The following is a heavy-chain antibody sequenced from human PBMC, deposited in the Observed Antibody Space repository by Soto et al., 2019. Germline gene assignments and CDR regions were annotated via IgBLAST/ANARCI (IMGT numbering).Heavy chain of an antibody. D-gene: IGHD3-22*01. Sequence: QLQESGPGLVKPSQTLSLTCSVSGGSINNNDYYWSWIRQTPGKGLEWIGYVYYSGSSDYIPSLKCRLSMSIDKSKNQFHLKLNSVTAADTATYFCARMSYFYDKWYFDIWGRGTLVTVSS. J-gene: IGHJ2*01. CDR1: GGSINNNDYY. CDR3: ARMSYFYDKWYFDI. V-gene: IGHV4-30-4*01. CDR2: VYYSGSS.